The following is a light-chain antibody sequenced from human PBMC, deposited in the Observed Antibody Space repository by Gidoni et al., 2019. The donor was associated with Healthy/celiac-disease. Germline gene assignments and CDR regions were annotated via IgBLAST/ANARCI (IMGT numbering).Light chain of an antibody. CDR2: DAS. V-gene: IGKV3D-20*01. J-gene: IGKJ2*01. Sequence: EIVLTQSPAPLSLSPGERATLSCGASQSVSSSYLAWYQQNPGLAPRLLIYDASSRATGIPDRFSCSGSGTDFTLTISRLEPEDFAVYYCQQYGSSPPGTFGQGTKLEIK. CDR1: QSVSSSY. CDR3: QQYGSSPPGT.